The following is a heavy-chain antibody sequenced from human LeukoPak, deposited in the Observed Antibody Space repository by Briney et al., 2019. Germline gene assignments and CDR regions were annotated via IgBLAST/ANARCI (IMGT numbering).Heavy chain of an antibody. CDR3: AKDSQPLGGGSFDP. CDR1: EFTFSSYA. Sequence: GGSLRLSWAASEFTFSSYAMGRVRQAPGKGLEWVSAISGSGGSTYYADSVKGRFTISRDNSKNTLYLQMNSLRAEDTAVYYCAKDSQPLGGGSFDPWGQGTLVTVSS. CDR2: ISGSGGST. J-gene: IGHJ5*02. D-gene: IGHD3-10*01. V-gene: IGHV3-23*01.